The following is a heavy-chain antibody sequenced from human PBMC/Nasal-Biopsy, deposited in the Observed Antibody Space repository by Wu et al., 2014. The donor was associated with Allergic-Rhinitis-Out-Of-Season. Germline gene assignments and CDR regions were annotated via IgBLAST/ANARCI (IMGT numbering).Heavy chain of an antibody. V-gene: IGHV3-48*02. Sequence: LRLSCAASGFTFSDYTMNWVRQAPGKGLEWISYISTGGITMYYADSVKGRFTISRDNAKNLLYLQMNSLRDEDTAVYYCARAAPYTAMVTWYYFDYWGQGTLVTVSS. J-gene: IGHJ4*02. CDR2: ISTGGITM. CDR3: ARAAPYTAMVTWYYFDY. CDR1: GFTFSDYT. D-gene: IGHD5-18*01.